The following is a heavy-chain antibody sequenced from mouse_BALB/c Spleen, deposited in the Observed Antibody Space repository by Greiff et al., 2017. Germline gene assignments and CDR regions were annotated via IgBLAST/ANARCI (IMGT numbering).Heavy chain of an antibody. D-gene: IGHD2-14*01. CDR1: GYTFTSYW. V-gene: IGHV1-7*01. CDR3: ARPDCRYVRFAY. Sequence: QVQLQQSGAELAKPGASVKMSCKASGYTFTSYWMHWVKQRPGQGLEWIGYINPSTGYTEYNQKFKDKATLTADKSSSTAYMQLSSLTSEDSAVYYGARPDCRYVRFAYWGQGTLVTVSA. J-gene: IGHJ3*01. CDR2: INPSTGYT.